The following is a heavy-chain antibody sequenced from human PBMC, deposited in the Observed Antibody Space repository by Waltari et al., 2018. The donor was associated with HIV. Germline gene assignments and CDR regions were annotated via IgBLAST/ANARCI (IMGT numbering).Heavy chain of an antibody. CDR3: ARDRSIVSRHYDNAVSPYFDN. J-gene: IGHJ4*02. D-gene: IGHD3-22*01. Sequence: QVQLVQSGAEVKKPGASVEVSCKASGNLFPDTYNHLGPTAPGQGVEWMGWINPSSGGTNSAQKFQGRVTMTWDTSINTAYMELSGLRSDDTAVYFCARDRSIVSRHYDNAVSPYFDNWGQGTLVSVSS. CDR2: INPSSGGT. CDR1: GNLFPDTY. V-gene: IGHV1-2*02.